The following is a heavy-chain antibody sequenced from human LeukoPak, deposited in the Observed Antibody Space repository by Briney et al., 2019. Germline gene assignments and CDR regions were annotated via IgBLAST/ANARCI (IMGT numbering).Heavy chain of an antibody. J-gene: IGHJ6*04. D-gene: IGHD2-2*01. V-gene: IGHV1-69*06. CDR1: GGTFSSYA. CDR2: IIPIFGTA. CDR3: ARQVVPADYYYYYGMDV. Sequence: GASVTVSCMASGGTFSSYAISWVRQAPGQGLEWMGGIIPIFGTANYAQKFQGRVTITADKSTSTAYMELSSLRSEDTAVYYCARQVVPADYYYYYGMDVWGKGTTVTVSS.